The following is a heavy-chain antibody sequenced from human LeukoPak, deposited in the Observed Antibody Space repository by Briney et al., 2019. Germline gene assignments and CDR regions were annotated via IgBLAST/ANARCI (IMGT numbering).Heavy chain of an antibody. Sequence: GGSLRLSCAASGFTFDDYGMSWVRQAPGMGLEWVSGINWNGGSTGYADSVKGRFTISRDNAKNSLYLQMNSLRAEDTALYYCASLYYYGSGENYWGQGTLVTVSS. CDR3: ASLYYYGSGENY. CDR1: GFTFDDYG. D-gene: IGHD3-10*01. CDR2: INWNGGST. J-gene: IGHJ4*02. V-gene: IGHV3-20*04.